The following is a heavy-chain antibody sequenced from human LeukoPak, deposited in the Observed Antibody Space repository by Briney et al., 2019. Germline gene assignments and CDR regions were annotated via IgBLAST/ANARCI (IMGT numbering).Heavy chain of an antibody. CDR1: GFTFSSYS. CDR3: ARGGGGSYQGGDY. Sequence: TGGSLRLSCAASGFTFSSYSMNWVRQAPGKGLEWVSSISSSSSYIYYADSVKGRFTISRDNAKNSLYLQMNSLRAEDTAVYYCARGGGGSYQGGDYWGQGTLVTVSS. D-gene: IGHD1-26*01. CDR2: ISSSSSYI. V-gene: IGHV3-21*01. J-gene: IGHJ4*02.